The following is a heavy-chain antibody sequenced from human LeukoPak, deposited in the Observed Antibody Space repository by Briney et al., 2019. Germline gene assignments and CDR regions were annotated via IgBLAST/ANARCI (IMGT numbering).Heavy chain of an antibody. J-gene: IGHJ5*02. CDR1: GFTFSRYE. Sequence: GGSLRLSCATSGFTFSRYEMNWVRQAPGKGPEWVSYISGSGDTIYYADSVKGRFTISRENAKNSLYLQMNSLRAEDTAVYYCASLGYCSGGGCYSDNWFDPWGQGTLVTVSS. CDR2: ISGSGDTI. CDR3: ASLGYCSGGGCYSDNWFDP. D-gene: IGHD2-15*01. V-gene: IGHV3-48*03.